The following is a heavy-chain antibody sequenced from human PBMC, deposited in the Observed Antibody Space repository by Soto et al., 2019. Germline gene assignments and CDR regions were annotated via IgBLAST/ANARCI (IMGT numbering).Heavy chain of an antibody. J-gene: IGHJ6*02. CDR3: AAGAGASSWYRNYYYYGMDV. CDR1: GGSISSSNW. D-gene: IGHD6-13*01. Sequence: QVQLQESGPGLVKPSGTLSLTCAVSGGSISSSNWWSWVRQPPGKGLEWIGEIYHSGSTNYNPSLKSRVTISVDKSKNQFSLKLSSVTAADTAVYYCAAGAGASSWYRNYYYYGMDVWGQGTTVTVSS. V-gene: IGHV4-4*02. CDR2: IYHSGST.